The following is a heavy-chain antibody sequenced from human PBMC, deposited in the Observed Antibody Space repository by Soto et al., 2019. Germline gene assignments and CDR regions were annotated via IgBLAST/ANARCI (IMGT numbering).Heavy chain of an antibody. Sequence: PGGSLRLSCAASGSTFGDHAMSWVRQAPGKGLEWVSVISGSGGITDYEDSVKGQFTISRDNAKNTLYLQMNSLRAEDTAVYYCAKGLLIMVRKVIIPPQYYYGMDVWGQGTTVTVSS. J-gene: IGHJ6*02. CDR1: GSTFGDHA. V-gene: IGHV3-23*01. CDR2: ISGSGGIT. CDR3: AKGLLIMVRKVIIPPQYYYGMDV. D-gene: IGHD3-10*01.